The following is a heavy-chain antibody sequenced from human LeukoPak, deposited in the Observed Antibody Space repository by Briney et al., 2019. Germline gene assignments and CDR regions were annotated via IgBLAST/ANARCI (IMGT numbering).Heavy chain of an antibody. V-gene: IGHV1-2*02. CDR1: GYTFTAXX. CDR3: ARVAGGDWYYFDL. D-gene: IGHD2-21*02. J-gene: IGHJ4*02. Sequence: ASVKVSCXXFGYTFTAXXXXXXXXXPXXXXXXXGXINLXSGGTNYXXXFXGRXTMTXXXXISAAYMELDRLGSDDTAVYYCARVAGGDWYYFDLWGQGSLVTVSS. CDR2: INLXSGGT.